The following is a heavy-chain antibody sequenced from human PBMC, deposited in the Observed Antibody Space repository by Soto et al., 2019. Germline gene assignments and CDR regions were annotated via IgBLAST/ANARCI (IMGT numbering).Heavy chain of an antibody. V-gene: IGHV4-34*01. J-gene: IGHJ6*02. CDR2: INHSGSI. CDR1: GGSFSGYY. Sequence: SETLSLTCAVYGGSFSGYYWSWIRQPPGKGLEWIGEINHSGSINYNPSLKSRVTISVDTSKNQFSLKLSSVTAADTAVYYCARGWYHRVATMYYYYYGMDVWGQGTTVTVSS. D-gene: IGHD5-12*01. CDR3: ARGWYHRVATMYYYYYGMDV.